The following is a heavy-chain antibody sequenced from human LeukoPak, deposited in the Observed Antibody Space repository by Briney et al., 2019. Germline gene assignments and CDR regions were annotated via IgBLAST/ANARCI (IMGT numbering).Heavy chain of an antibody. V-gene: IGHV1-58*02. CDR1: GFTFTSSA. D-gene: IGHD3-10*01. Sequence: SVKVSCKASGFTFTSSAMQWVRQARGQRLEWIGWIVVGSGNTNYAQKFQERVTITRDMSTSTAYMELSSLRSEDTAVYYCATQGLYYYLKDAFDIWGQGTMDTVSS. CDR2: IVVGSGNT. J-gene: IGHJ3*02. CDR3: ATQGLYYYLKDAFDI.